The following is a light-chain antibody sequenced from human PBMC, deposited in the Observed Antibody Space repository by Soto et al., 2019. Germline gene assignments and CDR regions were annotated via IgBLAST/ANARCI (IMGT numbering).Light chain of an antibody. Sequence: QSALTQPPSVSGSPGQSITISCTGTSRDVGIYNLVSWYQLHPGKVPKLIIYEDTKRPSGISSRFSGSESGITAFLTISGLQAEDEADYYCCSYAGSSTYVFGTGTKVTVL. CDR2: EDT. J-gene: IGLJ1*01. CDR3: CSYAGSSTYV. V-gene: IGLV2-23*01. CDR1: SRDVGIYNL.